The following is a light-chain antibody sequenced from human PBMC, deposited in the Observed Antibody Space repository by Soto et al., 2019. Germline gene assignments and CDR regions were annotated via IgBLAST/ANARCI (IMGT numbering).Light chain of an antibody. V-gene: IGKV3-20*01. CDR3: QQYGSSPT. CDR2: GAS. CDR1: QSLCTRY. J-gene: IGKJ5*01. Sequence: IVLTQSPGTLSLFPGERATLSCRASQSLCTRYLAWYLQKPGQAPRLLIYGASSRATGIPDRFSGSGSGTDFTLAISRLNAEEFAIYHCQQYGSSPTFGQGTRLEIK.